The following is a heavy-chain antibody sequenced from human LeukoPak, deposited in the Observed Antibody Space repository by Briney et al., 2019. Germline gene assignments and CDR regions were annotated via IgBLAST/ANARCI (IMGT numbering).Heavy chain of an antibody. Sequence: GGSLRLSCVASGFTFSRFPMHWVREAPGKGLEWVAVISEDGSNKYYADAVKGPFTISRDNSKNTLYLQMNRLRSEDTAVYYCARDTLIYGSGVNWVDPWGQGTLVTVSS. V-gene: IGHV3-30-3*01. CDR1: GFTFSRFP. J-gene: IGHJ5*02. D-gene: IGHD3-10*01. CDR3: ARDTLIYGSGVNWVDP. CDR2: ISEDGSNK.